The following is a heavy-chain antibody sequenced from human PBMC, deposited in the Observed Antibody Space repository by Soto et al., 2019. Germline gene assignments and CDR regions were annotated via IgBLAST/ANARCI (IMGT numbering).Heavy chain of an antibody. J-gene: IGHJ4*02. CDR2: ISAYNGNT. Sequence: ASVKVSCKASGYTFTSYGISWVRQAPGQGLEWMGWISAYNGNTNYAQKLHGRVTMTTDTSTSTAYMELRSLRSDDTAVYYCARGVHYDFWSGYYKAALGFDYWGQGTLVTVSS. CDR1: GYTFTSYG. D-gene: IGHD3-3*01. CDR3: ARGVHYDFWSGYYKAALGFDY. V-gene: IGHV1-18*01.